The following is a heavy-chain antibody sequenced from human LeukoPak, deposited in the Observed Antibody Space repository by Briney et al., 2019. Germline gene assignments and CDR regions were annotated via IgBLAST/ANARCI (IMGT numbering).Heavy chain of an antibody. CDR1: GFTFSSYS. D-gene: IGHD1-20*01. CDR3: ARDITIRMVPFDY. CDR2: ISSSSSYI. J-gene: IGHJ4*02. V-gene: IGHV3-21*01. Sequence: GGSPRLSCAASGFTFSSYSMNWVRQAPGKGLEWVSSISSSSSYIYYADSVKGRFTISRDNAKNSLYLQMNSLRAEDTAVYYCARDITIRMVPFDYWGRGTLVTVSS.